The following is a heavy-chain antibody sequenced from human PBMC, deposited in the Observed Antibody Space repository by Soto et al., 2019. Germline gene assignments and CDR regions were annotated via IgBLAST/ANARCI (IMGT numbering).Heavy chain of an antibody. D-gene: IGHD2-15*01. Sequence: SETLSRTCTVSGGSISSSSYYWGWIRQPPGKGLEWIGSIYYSGSTYYNPSLKSRVTISVDTSKNQFSLKLSSVTAADTAVYYCARLSDGYCSGGSCYSGYSNQYYFNYWGQGTLVTVSS. V-gene: IGHV4-39*01. J-gene: IGHJ4*02. CDR3: ARLSDGYCSGGSCYSGYSNQYYFNY. CDR2: IYYSGST. CDR1: GGSISSSSYY.